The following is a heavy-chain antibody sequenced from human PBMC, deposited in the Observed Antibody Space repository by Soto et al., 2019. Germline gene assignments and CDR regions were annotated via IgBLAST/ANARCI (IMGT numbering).Heavy chain of an antibody. J-gene: IGHJ3*02. V-gene: IGHV1-58*01. D-gene: IGHD3-22*01. CDR2: IVVGSGNT. Sequence: SSVKVSCKASGFTFTSSAVQWVRQARGQRLEWIGWIVVGSGNTNYAQKFQERVTITRDMSTSTAYMELSSLRSEDTAVYYWAARYYYDSSGYGPLDPLDIWGQGTIITVS. CDR3: AARYYYDSSGYGPLDPLDI. CDR1: GFTFTSSA.